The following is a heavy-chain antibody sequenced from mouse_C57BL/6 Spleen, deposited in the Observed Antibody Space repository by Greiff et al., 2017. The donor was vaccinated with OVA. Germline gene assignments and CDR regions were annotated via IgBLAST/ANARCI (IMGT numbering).Heavy chain of an antibody. D-gene: IGHD2-1*01. Sequence: QVQLKQPGAELVKPGASVKLSCKASGYTFTSYWMHWVKQRPGQGLEWIGMIHPNSGSTNYTEKFKGKATLTVDKSSSTAYMQLSSLTSEDAAVYYCARGAYGNYAGDYWGQGTTLTVSS. J-gene: IGHJ2*01. CDR3: ARGAYGNYAGDY. V-gene: IGHV1-64*01. CDR2: IHPNSGST. CDR1: GYTFTSYW.